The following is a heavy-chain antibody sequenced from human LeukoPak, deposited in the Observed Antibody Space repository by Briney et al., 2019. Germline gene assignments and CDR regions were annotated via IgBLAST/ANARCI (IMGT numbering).Heavy chain of an antibody. CDR2: IYYSGST. CDR3: ARDDYYGSGSYSH. D-gene: IGHD3-10*01. Sequence: SETLSLTCTVSRGSISSYYWSWIRQPPGKGLEWIGYIYYSGSTNYNPSLKSRVTISVDTSKNQFSLKLSSVTAADTAVYYCARDDYYGSGSYSHWGQGTLVTVSS. V-gene: IGHV4-59*01. CDR1: RGSISSYY. J-gene: IGHJ4*02.